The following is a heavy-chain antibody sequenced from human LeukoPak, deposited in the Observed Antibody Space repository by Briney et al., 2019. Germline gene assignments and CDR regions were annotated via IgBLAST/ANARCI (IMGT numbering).Heavy chain of an antibody. CDR3: AKDLRYCTNDVCYSNWFDP. CDR2: ISGSGGST. D-gene: IGHD2-8*01. V-gene: IGHV3-23*01. J-gene: IGHJ5*02. Sequence: PGGSLRLSCAASGFTFSSYAMSWVRQAPGKGLEWVSAISGSGGSTYYADSVKGRFTISRDNSKSTLYLQMNGLRAEDTAVYYCAKDLRYCTNDVCYSNWFDPWGQGTLVTVSS. CDR1: GFTFSSYA.